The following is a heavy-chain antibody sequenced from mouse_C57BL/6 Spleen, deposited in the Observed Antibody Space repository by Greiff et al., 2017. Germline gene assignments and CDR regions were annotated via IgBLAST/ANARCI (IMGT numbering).Heavy chain of an antibody. V-gene: IGHV1-76*01. Sequence: QVQLKESGAELVRPGASVKLSCKASGYTFTDYYINWVKQRPGQGLEWIARIYPGSGNTYYNEKFKGKATLTAEKSSSTAYMQLSSLTSEDSAVYFCARNAQATLYYFDYWGQGTTLTVSS. CDR1: GYTFTDYY. CDR2: IYPGSGNT. CDR3: ARNAQATLYYFDY. J-gene: IGHJ2*01. D-gene: IGHD3-2*02.